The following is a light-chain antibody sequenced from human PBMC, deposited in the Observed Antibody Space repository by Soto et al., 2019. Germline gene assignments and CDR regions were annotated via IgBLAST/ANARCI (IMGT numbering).Light chain of an antibody. J-gene: IGLJ2*01. CDR3: CSYAGPSTFVI. Sequence: QSALTQPASVSGSPGQSITISCTGTSSGVGNYNLVSWYQQYPGKAPKLVIFGVSERPSGISNRFSGSKSGNTASLTISGLQAEDGAEYYCCSYAGPSTFVIFGGGTKLTVL. CDR1: SSGVGNYNL. CDR2: GVS. V-gene: IGLV2-23*02.